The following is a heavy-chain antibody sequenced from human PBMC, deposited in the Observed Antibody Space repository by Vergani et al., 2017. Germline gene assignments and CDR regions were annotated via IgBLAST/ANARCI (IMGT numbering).Heavy chain of an antibody. CDR2: ISASGGST. Sequence: VQLVESGGGVVQPGGSLRLSCAASGFTFTSYGISWVRQAPGKGLEWVSGISASGGSTYYTDSVKGRFIISRDISKNTLYLQMSSLRADDTAVYYCAKDRPRDWETPLFLFDYWGQGTLVAVSS. D-gene: IGHD1-26*01. CDR3: AKDRPRDWETPLFLFDY. V-gene: IGHV3-23*04. J-gene: IGHJ4*02. CDR1: GFTFTSYG.